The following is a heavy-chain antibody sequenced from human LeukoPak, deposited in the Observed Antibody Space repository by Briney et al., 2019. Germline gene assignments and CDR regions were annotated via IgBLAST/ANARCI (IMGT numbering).Heavy chain of an antibody. V-gene: IGHV3-21*04. J-gene: IGHJ3*02. CDR3: AKDMGYYDSSGYEYAFDI. CDR1: GFTFSSYS. Sequence: PGGSLRLSCAASGFTFSSYSMNWVRQAPGKGLEWVSSISSSSSYIYYADSVKGRFTISRDNAKNSLYLQMNSLRAEDTALYYCAKDMGYYDSSGYEYAFDIWGQGTMVTVSS. D-gene: IGHD3-22*01. CDR2: ISSSSSYI.